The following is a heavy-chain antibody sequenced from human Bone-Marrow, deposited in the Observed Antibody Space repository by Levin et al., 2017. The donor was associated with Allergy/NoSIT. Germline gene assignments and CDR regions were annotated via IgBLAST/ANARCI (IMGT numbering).Heavy chain of an antibody. CDR3: AKDIFPGARRRENYFDS. CDR1: GFSFRDFA. J-gene: IGHJ4*02. CDR2: ISWNGAII. Sequence: GGSLRLSCAASGFSFRDFAIHWVRQRPGKGLEWVSGISWNGAIIGYADSVKGRFTISRDNARNSLYLQMNSLRVDDTAFYYCAKDIFPGARRRENYFDSWGQGTLVTVSS. V-gene: IGHV3-9*01. D-gene: IGHD3-3*02.